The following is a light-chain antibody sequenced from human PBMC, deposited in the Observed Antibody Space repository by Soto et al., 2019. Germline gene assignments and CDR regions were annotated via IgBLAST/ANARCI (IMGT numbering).Light chain of an antibody. Sequence: EIILTQSPDTLSLSPGERATLSCRASQTVSSNYLAWCQQRPGQAPRLLIYGASSRATGIPDRFSGSGSGTEFTLTISSLQPEDLGTYYCQHHNTYPRTFGQGTKVDI. CDR2: GAS. CDR3: QHHNTYPRT. V-gene: IGKV3-20*01. CDR1: QTVSSNY. J-gene: IGKJ1*01.